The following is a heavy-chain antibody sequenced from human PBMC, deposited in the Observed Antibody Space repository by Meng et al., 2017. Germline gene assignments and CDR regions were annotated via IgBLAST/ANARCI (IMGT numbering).Heavy chain of an antibody. V-gene: IGHV3-9*01. J-gene: IGHJ5*02. Sequence: QVLEAGGGFEQPGRSLRLSCAASGFTFDDYAMHWVRQAPGKGLEWVSGISWNSGSIGYADSVKGRFTISRDNAKNSLYLQMNSLRAEDTALYYCAKGLTAMVTNWFNPWGQGTLVTVSS. CDR1: GFTFDDYA. CDR2: ISWNSGSI. CDR3: AKGLTAMVTNWFNP. D-gene: IGHD5-18*01.